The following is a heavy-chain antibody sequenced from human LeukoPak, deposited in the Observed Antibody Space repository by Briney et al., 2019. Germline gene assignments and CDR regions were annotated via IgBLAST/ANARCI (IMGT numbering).Heavy chain of an antibody. CDR3: ARDSRGYSYGPDAFDI. V-gene: IGHV1-18*01. J-gene: IGHJ3*02. Sequence: ASVKVSCKASGYTFTSYGISWVRQAPGQGLEWMGWISAYNGNTNYAQKLQGRVTMTTDTSTSTAYMELRSLRSDDTAVYYCARDSRGYSYGPDAFDIWGRGTMVTVSS. CDR1: GYTFTSYG. CDR2: ISAYNGNT. D-gene: IGHD5-18*01.